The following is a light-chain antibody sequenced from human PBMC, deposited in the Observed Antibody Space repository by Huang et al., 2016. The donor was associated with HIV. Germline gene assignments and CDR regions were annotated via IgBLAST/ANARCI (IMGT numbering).Light chain of an antibody. J-gene: IGKJ1*01. CDR1: HSVTTN. Sequence: EVVMTQSPAILSVSPGERATLSCRAMHSVTTNLAWYQQKPGQAPRLLIYGAFTRATGIPARFSGSGSGTEFTLTSSSLQSEDSAVYYCQQYNYWWTFGQGTKVEI. CDR3: QQYNYWWT. CDR2: GAF. V-gene: IGKV3-15*01.